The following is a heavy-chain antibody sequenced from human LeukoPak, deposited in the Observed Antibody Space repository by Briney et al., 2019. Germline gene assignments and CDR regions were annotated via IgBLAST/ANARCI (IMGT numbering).Heavy chain of an antibody. Sequence: SETLSLTCTVSGGSISSSGVYWGWIRQPPGKGLEWIGTIYHSGNTHYNTSLKSRVTISADVSKSQFSLKLSSVTAADTALYYCARGDKFASGSYHYWGQGTLVTVAS. CDR1: GGSISSSGVY. V-gene: IGHV4-39*07. CDR2: IYHSGNT. D-gene: IGHD3-10*01. CDR3: ARGDKFASGSYHY. J-gene: IGHJ4*02.